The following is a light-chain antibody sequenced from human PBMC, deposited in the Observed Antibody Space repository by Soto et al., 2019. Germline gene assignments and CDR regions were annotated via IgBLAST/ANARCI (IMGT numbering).Light chain of an antibody. CDR2: QFT. CDR1: SSDVGGYNY. J-gene: IGLJ1*01. CDR3: SSYAGNSNYV. V-gene: IGLV2-14*01. Sequence: QSVLTQPASVSGSPGQSIAISCTGTSSDVGGYNYVSWYQQHPGKAPKLMIYQFTNRPSGVSNRFSGSKSGNTASLTVSGLQADDQADYYCSSYAGNSNYVVGTGTKVTGL.